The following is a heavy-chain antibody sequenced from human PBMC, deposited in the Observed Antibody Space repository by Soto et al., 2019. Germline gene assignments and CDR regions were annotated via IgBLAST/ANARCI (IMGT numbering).Heavy chain of an antibody. CDR3: ARVEENAFDI. D-gene: IGHD2-15*01. CDR2: ISSSSSYI. CDR1: GFTFSIYS. V-gene: IGHV3-21*01. J-gene: IGHJ3*02. Sequence: PGGSLRLSCAASGFTFSIYSMNWVRQAPGKGLEWVSSISSSSSYIYYADSVKGRFTISRDNAKNSLYLQMNSLRAEDTAVYYCARVEENAFDIWGQGTMVTVSS.